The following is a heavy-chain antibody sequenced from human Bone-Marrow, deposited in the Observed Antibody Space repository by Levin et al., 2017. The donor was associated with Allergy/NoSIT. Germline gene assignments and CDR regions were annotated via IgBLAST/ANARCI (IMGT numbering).Heavy chain of an antibody. D-gene: IGHD2-21*02. J-gene: IGHJ6*02. V-gene: IGHV1-69*13. CDR1: GGTFSSFA. CDR3: ARPTRQNSGDFYYYAMAV. Sequence: ASVKVSCKVSGGTFSSFAVTWVRQAPGQGLEYMGGIIPIFNSPNYAQKFQGRLTITADESTSTVYMELNSLVSEDTAVYYCARPTRQNSGDFYYYAMAVWGQGTTVTVSS. CDR2: IIPIFNSP.